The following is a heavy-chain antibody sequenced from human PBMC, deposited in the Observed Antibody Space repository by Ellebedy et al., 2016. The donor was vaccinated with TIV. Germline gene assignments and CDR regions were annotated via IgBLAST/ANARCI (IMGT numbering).Heavy chain of an antibody. CDR3: ARHLGYCSGGSCYSLVY. CDR1: GGSISGFY. V-gene: IGHV4-59*01. CDR2: FSYSGST. D-gene: IGHD2-15*01. Sequence: GSLRLSCTVSGGSISGFYWSWIRQPPGKGLEWIGHFSYSGSTNYNPSLKSRVSISVDTSTNHFSLRLSSVTAADTAVYYCARHLGYCSGGSCYSLVYWGQGTLVTVSS. J-gene: IGHJ4*02.